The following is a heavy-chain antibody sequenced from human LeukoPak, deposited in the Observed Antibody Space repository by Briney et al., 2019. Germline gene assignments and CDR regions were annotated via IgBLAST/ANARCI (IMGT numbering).Heavy chain of an antibody. D-gene: IGHD3-22*01. CDR3: ARGLSQDSSGYAPLDAFDI. CDR1: GGTFISYA. J-gene: IGHJ3*02. CDR2: IIPIFGTA. Sequence: GASVKVSCKASGGTFISYAISWVRQAPGQGLEWTGGIIPIFGTANYAQKFQGRVTITADESTSTAYMELSSLRSEDTAVYCCARGLSQDSSGYAPLDAFDIWGQGTMVTVSS. V-gene: IGHV1-69*13.